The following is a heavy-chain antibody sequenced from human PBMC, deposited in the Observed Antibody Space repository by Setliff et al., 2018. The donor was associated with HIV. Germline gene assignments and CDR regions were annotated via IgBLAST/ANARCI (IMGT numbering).Heavy chain of an antibody. Sequence: SETLSLTCTVSGGSISSSSYYWGWIRQPPGKGLEWIGSIYYSGSTYYNPSLKRRVTISVDTSKNQFSLKLSSVTAADTAVYYCARVDSSGEYYFDYWGQGTLVTVSS. J-gene: IGHJ4*02. V-gene: IGHV4-39*01. CDR1: GGSISSSSYY. CDR3: ARVDSSGEYYFDY. CDR2: IYYSGST. D-gene: IGHD6-19*01.